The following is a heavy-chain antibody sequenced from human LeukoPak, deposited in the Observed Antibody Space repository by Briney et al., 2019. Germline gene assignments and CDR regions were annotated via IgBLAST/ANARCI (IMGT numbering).Heavy chain of an antibody. CDR3: ARDRIAAARYNWFDP. D-gene: IGHD6-13*01. J-gene: IGHJ5*02. CDR2: IYYSGST. CDR1: GGSISSSSYY. Sequence: SETLSLTCTVSGGSISSSSYYWGWIRQPPGKGLEWIGSIYYSGSTYYNPSLKSRVTISVDTSKNQFSLKLSSVTAADTAVYYCARDRIAAARYNWFDPWGQGTLVTVSS. V-gene: IGHV4-39*07.